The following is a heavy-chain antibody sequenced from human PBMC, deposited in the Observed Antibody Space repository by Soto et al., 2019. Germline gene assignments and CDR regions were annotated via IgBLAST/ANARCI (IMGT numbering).Heavy chain of an antibody. CDR2: IYPGDSET. CDR3: ARDIFWGGFGESNWLDP. Sequence: GESLKISSQGSGYRFTTYWIGWVRQMPGKGLEWMGIIYPGDSETRYSPSFQGQVTISADKSISTAYLQWSSLKASDTAMYYCARDIFWGGFGESNWLDPWGQGTLVTVSS. V-gene: IGHV5-51*01. D-gene: IGHD3-10*01. CDR1: GYRFTTYW. J-gene: IGHJ5*02.